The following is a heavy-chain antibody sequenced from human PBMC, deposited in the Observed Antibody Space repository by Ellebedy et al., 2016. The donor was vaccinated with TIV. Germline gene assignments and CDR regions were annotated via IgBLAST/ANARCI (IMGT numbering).Heavy chain of an antibody. CDR1: GGSISRSSYY. Sequence: GSLRLSCTVSGGSISRSSYYWGWIRQPPQKGLEWIGSIYYTGSTFYNPSLKSRATISVDTSKSQFSLRLTSVTAADTAVYYCARWFGELLYVRWFDPWGQGTLVTVSS. CDR2: IYYTGST. V-gene: IGHV4-39*01. CDR3: ARWFGELLYVRWFDP. D-gene: IGHD3-10*01. J-gene: IGHJ5*02.